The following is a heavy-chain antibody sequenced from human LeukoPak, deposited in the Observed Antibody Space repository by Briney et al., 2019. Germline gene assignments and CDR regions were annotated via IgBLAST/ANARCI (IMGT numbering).Heavy chain of an antibody. D-gene: IGHD3-10*01. Sequence: WASVKVSCKASGGTFSSYAISWVRQAPGQGLEWMGRIIPILGIANYAQKFQGRVTITADKSTSTAYMELSSLRSEDTAVYYCARSPLYYGSGNYGMDVWGQGTTVTVSS. CDR3: ARSPLYYGSGNYGMDV. V-gene: IGHV1-69*04. CDR2: IIPILGIA. CDR1: GGTFSSYA. J-gene: IGHJ6*02.